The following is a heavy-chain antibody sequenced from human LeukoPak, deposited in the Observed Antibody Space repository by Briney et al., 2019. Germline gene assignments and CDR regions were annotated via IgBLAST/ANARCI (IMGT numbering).Heavy chain of an antibody. V-gene: IGHV3-30-3*01. D-gene: IGHD2-15*01. CDR2: ISYDGSNK. J-gene: IGHJ5*02. CDR3: AREWSP. CDR1: GFTFSSYA. Sequence: PGGSLRLSCAASGFTFSSYAMHWVRQAPGKGLEWVAVISYDGSNKYYADSVKGRFTISRDNSKNTLYLQMNSLRAEDTAVYYCAREWSPWGQGTLVTVSS.